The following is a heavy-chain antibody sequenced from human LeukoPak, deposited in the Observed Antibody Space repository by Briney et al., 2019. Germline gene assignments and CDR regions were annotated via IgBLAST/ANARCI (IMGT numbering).Heavy chain of an antibody. Sequence: SETLSLTCTVSGGSISSFFWSWIRQPPGKGLEWIGSMHYSGDSKYNPSLKSRVSLSIDTSKQQFSLRLSSVTAADTAVYYCARDLELERDRWNYFESWGQGTLVTVSS. CDR3: ARDLELERDRWNYFES. CDR1: GGSISSFF. D-gene: IGHD1-1*01. J-gene: IGHJ4*02. CDR2: MHYSGDS. V-gene: IGHV4-59*01.